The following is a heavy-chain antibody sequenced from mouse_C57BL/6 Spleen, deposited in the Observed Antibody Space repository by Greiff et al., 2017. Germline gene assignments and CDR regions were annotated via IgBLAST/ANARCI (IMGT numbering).Heavy chain of an antibody. V-gene: IGHV1-69*01. Sequence: QVQLQQPGAELVMPGASVKLSCKASGYTFTSYWMHWVKQRPGQGLEWIGEIDPSDSYTNYNQKFKGKSTWTVDKSSSTAYMQLSSLTSEDSAVYYCARSGDYFDYWGQGTTLTVSS. J-gene: IGHJ2*01. CDR3: ARSGDYFDY. CDR2: IDPSDSYT. CDR1: GYTFTSYW. D-gene: IGHD3-1*01.